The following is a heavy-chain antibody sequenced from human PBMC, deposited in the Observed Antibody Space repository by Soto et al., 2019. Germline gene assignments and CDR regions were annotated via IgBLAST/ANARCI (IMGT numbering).Heavy chain of an antibody. Sequence: SETLSLTCTVSGCSISSSSYYWCWILQPPGKGLEWIGSIYYSGSTYYNPSLKSRVTISVDTSKNQFSLKLSSVTAADTAVYYCASPKIAFYNWFDPWCQGTLVTVFS. D-gene: IGHD3-3*02. CDR2: IYYSGST. CDR1: GCSISSSSYY. CDR3: ASPKIAFYNWFDP. V-gene: IGHV4-39*01. J-gene: IGHJ5*02.